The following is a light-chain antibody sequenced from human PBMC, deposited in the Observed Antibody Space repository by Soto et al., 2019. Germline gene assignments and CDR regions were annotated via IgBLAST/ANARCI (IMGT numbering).Light chain of an antibody. Sequence: DIQMTQSPSTLSASVGDRVTITCRASQSISSWLAWYQQKPGKAPKLLIYDASSLESGVPSRFSGSGSGTEFTLTISNLQTDDFATYYCQQYNSYWPFGQGTKVEIK. J-gene: IGKJ1*01. CDR3: QQYNSYWP. V-gene: IGKV1-5*01. CDR2: DAS. CDR1: QSISSW.